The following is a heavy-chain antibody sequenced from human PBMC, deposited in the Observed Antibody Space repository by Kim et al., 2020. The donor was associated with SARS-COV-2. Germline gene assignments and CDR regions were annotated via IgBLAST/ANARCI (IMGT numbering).Heavy chain of an antibody. D-gene: IGHD4-4*01. Sequence: GGSLRLSCAASGFTFSSYGMHWVRQAPGKGLEWVAVISYDGSNKYYADSVKGRFTISRDNSKNTLYLQMNSLRAEDTAVYYCAKEAYSNTRGPYYYYGM. J-gene: IGHJ6*01. CDR3: AKEAYSNTRGPYYYYGM. CDR2: ISYDGSNK. V-gene: IGHV3-30*18. CDR1: GFTFSSYG.